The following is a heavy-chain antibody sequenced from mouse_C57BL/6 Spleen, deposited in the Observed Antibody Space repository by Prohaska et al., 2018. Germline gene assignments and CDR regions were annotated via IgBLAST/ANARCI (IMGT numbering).Heavy chain of an antibody. V-gene: IGHV1-74*01. CDR3: AIISLMVKGYAMDY. D-gene: IGHD2-2*01. Sequence: QVQLQQPGAELVKPGASVKVSCKASGYTFTSYWMHWVKQRPGQGLEWIGRIHPSDSDTSYNQKFKGKATLTVDKSSSTAYMQLSSLTSEDSAVYYCAIISLMVKGYAMDYWGQGTSVTVSS. J-gene: IGHJ4*01. CDR1: GYTFTSYW. CDR2: IHPSDSDT.